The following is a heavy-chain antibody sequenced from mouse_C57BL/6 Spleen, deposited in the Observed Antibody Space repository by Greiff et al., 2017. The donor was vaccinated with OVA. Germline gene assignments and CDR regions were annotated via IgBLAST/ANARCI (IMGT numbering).Heavy chain of an antibody. CDR3: ARRGIYDGYYGGYFDV. Sequence: QVQLQQSGPELVKPGASVKISCKASGYAFSSSWMNWVKQRPGKGLEWIGRIYPGDGDTNYNGKFKGKATLTADKSSSTAYMQLSSLTSEDSAVYFCARRGIYDGYYGGYFDVWGTGTTVTVSS. V-gene: IGHV1-82*01. CDR2: IYPGDGDT. J-gene: IGHJ1*03. CDR1: GYAFSSSW. D-gene: IGHD2-3*01.